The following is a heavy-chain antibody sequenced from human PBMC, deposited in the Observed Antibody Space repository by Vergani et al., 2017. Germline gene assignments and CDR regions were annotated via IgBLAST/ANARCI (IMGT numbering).Heavy chain of an antibody. V-gene: IGHV4-30-4*01. J-gene: IGHJ4*02. D-gene: IGHD3-3*01. CDR3: ARAHYDFWSGYYMVQYYFDY. CDR1: GGSISSGDYY. Sequence: QVQLQASGPGLVKPSQTLSLTCTVSGGSISSGDYYWSWIRQPPGKGLEWIGYIYYSGSTYYNPSLKSRVTISVDTSKNQFSLKLSSVTAADTAVYYCARAHYDFWSGYYMVQYYFDYWGQGTLVTVSS. CDR2: IYYSGST.